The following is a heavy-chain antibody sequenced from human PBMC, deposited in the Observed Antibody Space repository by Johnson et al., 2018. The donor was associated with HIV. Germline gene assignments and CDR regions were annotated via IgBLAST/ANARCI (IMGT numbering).Heavy chain of an antibody. CDR3: ARDMSYYDSSGYLDDAFDI. J-gene: IGHJ3*02. CDR1: GFTFSSYA. CDR2: ISGSGGST. Sequence: VQLVESGGGLVQPGGSLRLSCAASGFTFSSYAMSWVRQAPGKGLEWVSAISGSGGSTYYADSVKGRFTISRDNAKNSLYLQLNSLRAEDTALYYCARDMSYYDSSGYLDDAFDIWGQGTMVTVSS. V-gene: IGHV3-23*04. D-gene: IGHD3-22*01.